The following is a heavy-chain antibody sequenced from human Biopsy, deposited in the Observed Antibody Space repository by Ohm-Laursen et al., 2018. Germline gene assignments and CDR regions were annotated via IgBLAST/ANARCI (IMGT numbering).Heavy chain of an antibody. Sequence: ESLKISCKGSGYSFGNFWIGWVHQLPGKGLEWMGSIYPGDSDSKYSQSFQGQVTISVDASVSIAYLQWSSLKASDTAMYYCARSSAAGFYFYGMDIWGQGTMVTVSS. D-gene: IGHD2-15*01. CDR2: IYPGDSDS. CDR1: GYSFGNFW. CDR3: ARSSAAGFYFYGMDI. V-gene: IGHV5-51*07. J-gene: IGHJ6*02.